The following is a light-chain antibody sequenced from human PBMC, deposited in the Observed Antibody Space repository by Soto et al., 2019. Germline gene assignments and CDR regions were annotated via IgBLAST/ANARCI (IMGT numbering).Light chain of an antibody. J-gene: IGKJ1*01. CDR1: QGFSSY. Sequence: AIRMTQSPPSFSASTGDRVTITCRASQGFSSYLAWYQQKPGKAPKLLIYAASTLQSGVPSRFSGSGSGTDFTLTISRLQSEDFATYYCQQYYLYPRTFGQGTKVEIK. CDR2: AAS. V-gene: IGKV1-8*01. CDR3: QQYYLYPRT.